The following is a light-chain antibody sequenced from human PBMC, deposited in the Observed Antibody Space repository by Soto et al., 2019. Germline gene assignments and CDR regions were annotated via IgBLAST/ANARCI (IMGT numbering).Light chain of an antibody. CDR3: QQSYSTPFT. CDR2: AAS. V-gene: IGKV1-39*01. Sequence: DIQMTQSPSSLSASVGDRVTITCRASQSFSSYFNWYQQKPGKAPKLLIYAASSLQSGVPSRFSGSGSGTDFTLTISSLQPQDFATYYCQQSYSTPFTFGPGTKVDSK. CDR1: QSFSSY. J-gene: IGKJ3*01.